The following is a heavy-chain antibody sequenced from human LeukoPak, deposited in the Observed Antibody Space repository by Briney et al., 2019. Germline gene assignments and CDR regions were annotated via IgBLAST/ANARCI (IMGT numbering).Heavy chain of an antibody. J-gene: IGHJ6*03. CDR3: AKVGDTSDTKGYYYYYMDV. CDR2: ISYDGSNK. CDR1: GFTFSSYA. V-gene: IGHV3-30-3*01. Sequence: PGGSLRLSCAASGFTFSSYAMHWVRQAPGKGLEWVAVISYDGSNKYYADSVKGRFTISRDNSKNTLYLQMNSLRAEDTAVYYCAKVGDTSDTKGYYYYYMDVWGKGTTVTVSS. D-gene: IGHD5-18*01.